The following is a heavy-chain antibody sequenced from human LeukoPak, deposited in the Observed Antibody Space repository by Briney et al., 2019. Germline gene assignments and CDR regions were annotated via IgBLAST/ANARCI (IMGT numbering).Heavy chain of an antibody. Sequence: SETLSLTCTVSGGSISSYYWSWIRHPPRKGLQGIGYIYFRGSANFNPSLKGRVTMVVDTAKAHFSLKLTSATAADTAVYYCARARVAAGAWWFDPWGPGTLVTDSS. D-gene: IGHD6-13*01. V-gene: IGHV4-59*01. CDR2: IYFRGSA. CDR1: GGSISSYY. CDR3: ARARVAAGAWWFDP. J-gene: IGHJ5*02.